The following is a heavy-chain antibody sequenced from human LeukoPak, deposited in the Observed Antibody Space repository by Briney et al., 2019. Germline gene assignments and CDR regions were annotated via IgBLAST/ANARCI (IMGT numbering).Heavy chain of an antibody. CDR2: IKQDESKR. CDR1: GFTFSDHW. CDR3: AREASLYCSGHDCYWAFDR. Sequence: PGGSLRLSCAASGFTFSDHWMSWVRQAPGKGLEWVANIKQDESKRYYVDSVKGRFTISRDNAKNSLYLQINSLRAEDTAVYYCAREASLYCSGHDCYWAFDRWGQGTLVTVSS. J-gene: IGHJ5*02. D-gene: IGHD2-15*01. V-gene: IGHV3-7*01.